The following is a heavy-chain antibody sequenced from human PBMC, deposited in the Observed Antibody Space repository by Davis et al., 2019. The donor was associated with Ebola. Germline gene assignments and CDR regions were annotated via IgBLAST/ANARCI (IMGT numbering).Heavy chain of an antibody. CDR2: ITEDGSST. D-gene: IGHD5/OR15-5a*01. Sequence: PGGSLRLSCTASGLTLSNYWFHWVRQVPGKGLMWVSRITEDGSSTTYADSVKGRFTISRDNARNTIYLQMNNLRAEDTAVYFCVSSPIVSTDWGQGTLVTVSS. CDR1: GLTLSNYW. J-gene: IGHJ4*02. CDR3: VSSPIVSTD. V-gene: IGHV3-74*01.